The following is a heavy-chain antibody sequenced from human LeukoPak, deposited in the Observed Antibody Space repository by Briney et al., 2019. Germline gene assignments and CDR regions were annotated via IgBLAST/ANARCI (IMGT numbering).Heavy chain of an antibody. D-gene: IGHD3-22*01. CDR3: AIDPGSSAHYFLRY. Sequence: ASVKVSCKVSGYTLTELSMHWVRQAPGKGLEWMGGFDPEDGETIYAQKFQGRVTMTEDTSTDTAYMQLSSLRSEDTAVYYCAIDPGSSAHYFLRYWAQGTLVTVSS. J-gene: IGHJ4*02. CDR1: GYTLTELS. V-gene: IGHV1-24*01. CDR2: FDPEDGET.